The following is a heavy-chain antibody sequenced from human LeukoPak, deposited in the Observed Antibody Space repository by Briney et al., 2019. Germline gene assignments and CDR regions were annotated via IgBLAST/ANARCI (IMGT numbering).Heavy chain of an antibody. V-gene: IGHV4-39*01. CDR3: ARHRWELPAYFDY. CDR2: IYYSGST. D-gene: IGHD1-26*01. CDR1: GRSISSSSYY. J-gene: IGHJ4*02. Sequence: SETLSLTCTVSGRSISSSSYYCGWIRQPPGKGLEWIGSIYYSGSTYYNPSLKSRVPISVPTPKNQCSLHVRCVTPADTRVYYCARHRWELPAYFDYWGQGTLVTVSS.